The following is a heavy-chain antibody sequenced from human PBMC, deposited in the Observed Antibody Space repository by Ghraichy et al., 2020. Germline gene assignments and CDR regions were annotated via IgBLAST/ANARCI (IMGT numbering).Heavy chain of an antibody. CDR3: VKGSSGWYNNWFDP. CDR1: GFTFSSYA. Sequence: GESLNISCSASGFTFSSYAMHWVRQAPGKGLEYVSGISGNGGTTYYADSVKGRFTFSRDNAKNTLYLQMRSLRVEDTAVYYCVKGSSGWYNNWFDPWGQGTLVTVSS. CDR2: ISGNGGTT. D-gene: IGHD6-19*01. V-gene: IGHV3-64D*06. J-gene: IGHJ5*02.